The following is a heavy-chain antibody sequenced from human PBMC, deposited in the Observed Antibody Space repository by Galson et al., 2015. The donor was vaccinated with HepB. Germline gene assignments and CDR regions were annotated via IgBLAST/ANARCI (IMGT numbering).Heavy chain of an antibody. CDR1: GFTFSTYG. J-gene: IGHJ4*02. Sequence: SLRLSCAASGFTFSTYGMHWVRQAPGKGLEWVALIWYDGSDRNYADSVKGRFAVSRDNSKNTLYLQMNSLRAEDTAVYYYARDHNSGADSHFDFWGQGTLVTVSS. CDR3: ARDHNSGADSHFDF. D-gene: IGHD3-22*01. CDR2: IWYDGSDR. V-gene: IGHV3-33*01.